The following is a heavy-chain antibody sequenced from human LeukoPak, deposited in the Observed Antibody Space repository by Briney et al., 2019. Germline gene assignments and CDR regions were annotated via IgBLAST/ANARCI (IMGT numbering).Heavy chain of an antibody. J-gene: IGHJ6*03. CDR2: ISNSDNSI. CDR1: GFLFSDYY. V-gene: IGHV3-11*04. Sequence: GGSLRLSCAASGFLFSDYYMSWIRQAPGKGLEWVSYISNSDNSIYYADSVKGRFTISRDNSQNTVSLQVNNLRTEDTALYYCAKTSLSDPSGHYYYMDVWGKGTTVTVSS. D-gene: IGHD3-3*01. CDR3: AKTSLSDPSGHYYYMDV.